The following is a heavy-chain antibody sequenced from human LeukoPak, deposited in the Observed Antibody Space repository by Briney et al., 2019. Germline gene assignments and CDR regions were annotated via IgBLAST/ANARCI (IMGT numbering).Heavy chain of an antibody. CDR1: GFTFSSYG. J-gene: IGHJ4*02. Sequence: PGGTLRLSCAASGFTFSSYGMSWVRQAPGKGLEWVSAISGSGGSTYYADSVKGRFTISRDNSKNTLYLQMNSLRAEDTAVYYCAKGRVVVGQVDYWGQGTLVTVSS. D-gene: IGHD2-15*01. V-gene: IGHV3-23*01. CDR3: AKGRVVVGQVDY. CDR2: ISGSGGST.